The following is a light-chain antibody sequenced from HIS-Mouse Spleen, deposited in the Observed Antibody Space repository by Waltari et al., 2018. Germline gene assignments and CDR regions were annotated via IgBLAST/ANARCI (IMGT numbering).Light chain of an antibody. V-gene: IGLV2-11*01. CDR3: CSYAGSYTWV. Sequence: QSALTQPRSVSGSPGQSVTISCTGTSSDVGGYNYVSWYQQHPGKAPKLMIYDVSKRPAGVPGRFSGSKSRNTASLTISGLQAEDEADYYCCSYAGSYTWVFGGGTKLTVL. CDR2: DVS. CDR1: SSDVGGYNY. J-gene: IGLJ3*02.